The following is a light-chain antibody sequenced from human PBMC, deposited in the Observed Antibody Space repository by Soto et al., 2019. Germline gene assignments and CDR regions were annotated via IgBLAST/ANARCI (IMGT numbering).Light chain of an antibody. J-gene: IGKJ1*01. CDR2: EAS. CDR1: QNINKW. V-gene: IGKV1-5*03. CDR3: QEYHSYSWT. Sequence: DIQMTQSPSTLSASVRDTVTITCXASQNINKWLAWYQQKPGKAPKLLIYEASTLQSGVPSRFSGSGSGTEFTLTISSLQPDDFATYYCQEYHSYSWTFGQGTKVDIK.